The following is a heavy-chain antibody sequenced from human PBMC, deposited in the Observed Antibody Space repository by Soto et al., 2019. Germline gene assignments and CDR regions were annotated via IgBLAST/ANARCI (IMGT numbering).Heavy chain of an antibody. CDR1: GGSISSGDYY. Sequence: PSETLSLTCTVSGGSISSGDYYWSWIRQPPGKGLEWIGYIYYSGSTYYNPSLKSRVTISVDTSKNQFSLKLSSVTAADTAVYYCATGQLRGYCSGGSCYNWFDPWSQGTLVTVSS. CDR2: IYYSGST. J-gene: IGHJ5*02. D-gene: IGHD2-15*01. V-gene: IGHV4-30-4*01. CDR3: ATGQLRGYCSGGSCYNWFDP.